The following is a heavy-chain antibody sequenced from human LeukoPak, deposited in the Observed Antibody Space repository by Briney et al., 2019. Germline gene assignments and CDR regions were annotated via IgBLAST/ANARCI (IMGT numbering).Heavy chain of an antibody. CDR2: ISYDGSNE. D-gene: IGHD3-16*02. V-gene: IGHV3-30*18. J-gene: IGHJ4*02. Sequence: GGSLRLSCVASGFTFSSYGMHWVRQAPGKGLEWVAFISYDGSNENIADSVKGRFIISRDNSKNTPYLQMNSLRAEDTAVYYCAKGPAPRLGEFSYHALVDYWGQGTLVTVSS. CDR3: AKGPAPRLGEFSYHALVDY. CDR1: GFTFSSYG.